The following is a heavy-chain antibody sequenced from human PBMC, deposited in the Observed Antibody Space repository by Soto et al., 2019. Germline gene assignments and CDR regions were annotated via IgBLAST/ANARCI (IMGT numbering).Heavy chain of an antibody. Sequence: ASVKVSCKASGGTFSSYAISWVRQAPGQGLEWMGGIIPIFGTANYAQKFQGRVTITADESTSTAYMELSSLRSEDTAVYYCARARDGYNKSDFDYWGQGTLVTVSS. CDR1: GGTFSSYA. CDR2: IIPIFGTA. J-gene: IGHJ4*02. V-gene: IGHV1-69*13. D-gene: IGHD5-12*01. CDR3: ARARDGYNKSDFDY.